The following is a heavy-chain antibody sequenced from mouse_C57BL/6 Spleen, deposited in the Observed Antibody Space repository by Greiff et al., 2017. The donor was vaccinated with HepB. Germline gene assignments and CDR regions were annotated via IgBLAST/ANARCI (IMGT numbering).Heavy chain of an antibody. D-gene: IGHD2-4*01. CDR2: FHPYNDDT. Sequence: VQVVESGAELVKPGASVKMSCKASGYTFTTYPIEWMKQNHGKSLEWIGNFHPYNDDTKYNEKFKGKATLTVEKSSSTVYLELSRLTSDDSAVYYWARGRGDYDGYFDVWGTGTTVTVSS. CDR1: GYTFTTYP. V-gene: IGHV1-47*01. J-gene: IGHJ1*03. CDR3: ARGRGDYDGYFDV.